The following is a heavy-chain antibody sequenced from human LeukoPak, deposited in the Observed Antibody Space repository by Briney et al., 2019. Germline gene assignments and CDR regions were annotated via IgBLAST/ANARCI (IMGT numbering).Heavy chain of an antibody. CDR3: ATDKVPAAPSGDYGMDV. D-gene: IGHD2-2*01. J-gene: IGHJ6*02. V-gene: IGHV4-30-4*01. CDR2: IYYSGST. Sequence: SETLSLTCTVSGGSISSGDYYWSWIRQPPGKGLEWIGYIYYSGSTYYNPSLKSRVTISVDTSKNQFSLKLSSVTAADTAVYYCATDKVPAAPSGDYGMDVWGQGTTVTVSS. CDR1: GGSISSGDYY.